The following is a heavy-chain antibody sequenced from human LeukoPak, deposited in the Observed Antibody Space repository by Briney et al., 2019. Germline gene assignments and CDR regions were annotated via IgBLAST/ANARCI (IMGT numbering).Heavy chain of an antibody. V-gene: IGHV3-23*01. CDR3: AKSYYYGSGDYSLTAFDI. J-gene: IGHJ3*02. CDR2: ISDSPCTT. D-gene: IGHD3-10*01. CDR1: GFTLSQYD. Sequence: GGSLRLFCTASGFTLSQYDMSWVRQAPGKGLELVSGISDSPCTTYYAEPVKGRFSISRDSSKNTLNLQMNSLRAEDRAVYYCAKSYYYGSGDYSLTAFDIWGQGTMVSVSS.